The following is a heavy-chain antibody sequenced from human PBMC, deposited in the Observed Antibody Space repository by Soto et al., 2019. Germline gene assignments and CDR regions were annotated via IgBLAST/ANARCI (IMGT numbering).Heavy chain of an antibody. CDR2: IYYSGST. J-gene: IGHJ6*02. CDR1: GGSISSYY. V-gene: IGHV4-59*01. CDR3: ARVRDYYDSSGYYDYYYYGMDV. Sequence: SETLSLTCTVSGGSISSYYWSWIRRPPGKGLEWIGYIYYSGSTNYNPSLKSRVTISVDTSKNQFSLKLSSVTAADTAVYYCARVRDYYDSSGYYDYYYYGMDVWGQGTTVTVSS. D-gene: IGHD3-22*01.